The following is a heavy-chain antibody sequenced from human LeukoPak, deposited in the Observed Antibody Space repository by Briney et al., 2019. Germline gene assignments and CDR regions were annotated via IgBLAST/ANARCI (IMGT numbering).Heavy chain of an antibody. CDR2: INHSGST. J-gene: IGHJ4*02. D-gene: IGHD6-19*01. Sequence: SETLSLTCAVYGGSFSGYYWSWIRQPPGKGLEWIGEINHSGSTNYNPSLKSRVTISVDTSKNQFSLKLSSVTAADTAVYYCARVGDNEGWYEELDYWGQGTLVTVSS. CDR3: ARVGDNEGWYEELDY. CDR1: GGSFSGYY. V-gene: IGHV4-34*01.